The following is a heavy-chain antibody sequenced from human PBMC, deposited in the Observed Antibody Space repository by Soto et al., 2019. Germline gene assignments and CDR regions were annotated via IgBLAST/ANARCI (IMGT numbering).Heavy chain of an antibody. V-gene: IGHV3-23*01. J-gene: IGHJ4*02. Sequence: WWSLRLPCAGSGFTFSHYAMTWVRQGPGKGLEWFSVISGSGRTSYSADSVKGRFTISRDNTKKMLYLQMNSPRGEDTSIYYCARDSDSVAISTVIGQQLDTRGQGTRVTV. CDR2: ISGSGRTS. CDR3: ARDSDSVAISTVIGQQLDT. CDR1: GFTFSHYA. D-gene: IGHD3-22*01.